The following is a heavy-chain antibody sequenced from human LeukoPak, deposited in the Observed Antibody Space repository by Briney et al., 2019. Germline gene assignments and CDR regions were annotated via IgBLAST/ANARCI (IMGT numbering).Heavy chain of an antibody. CDR2: IPYDGSNK. Sequence: GGSLRLSCAASGFAFSRYGIHWVRQAPGKGLEWVAFIPYDGSNKFYADSVKGRFTISRDNSKSTLYLQMNSLRAEDTAVYYCAKGVGGSANYYYMDVWGKGTTVTVSS. CDR3: AKGVGGSANYYYMDV. V-gene: IGHV3-30*02. D-gene: IGHD3-10*01. CDR1: GFAFSRYG. J-gene: IGHJ6*03.